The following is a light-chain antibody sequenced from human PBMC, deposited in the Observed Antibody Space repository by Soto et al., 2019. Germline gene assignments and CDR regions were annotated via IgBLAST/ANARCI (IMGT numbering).Light chain of an antibody. J-gene: IGLJ1*01. CDR2: TNS. CDR1: NSNIGRNP. V-gene: IGLV1-44*01. Sequence: QSVLTQPPSVSGTPGQRVTISCSGGNSNIGRNPVSWYQEFPGTAPKLLISTNSRRPSWVHDRFSGSKSGTSASLAISGLRSEDEAVYYCGTSDDTVYVFGSGTKLTVL. CDR3: GTSDDTVYV.